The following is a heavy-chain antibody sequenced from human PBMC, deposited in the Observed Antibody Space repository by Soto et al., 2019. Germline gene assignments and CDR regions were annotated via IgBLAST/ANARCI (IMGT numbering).Heavy chain of an antibody. CDR3: ARAAYLYCSSWSSTYYYYYGMDV. J-gene: IGHJ6*02. D-gene: IGHD6-13*01. CDR1: RGSISSSNW. CDR2: IYHSGST. Sequence: SETLSLTCAVSRGSISSSNWWRWVRQPPGKGLEWIGEIYHSGSTNYNPSLQSRVTISVDKSKNQFSLMLSSVTAAVTAVYYCARAAYLYCSSWSSTYYYYYGMDVWGQGTTVTVSS. V-gene: IGHV4-4*02.